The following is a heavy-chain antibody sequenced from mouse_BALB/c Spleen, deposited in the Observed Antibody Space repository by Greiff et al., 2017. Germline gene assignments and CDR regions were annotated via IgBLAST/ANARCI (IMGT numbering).Heavy chain of an antibody. V-gene: IGHV5-6-4*01. CDR2: ISSGGSYT. CDR3: TRDHVTTVFDY. Sequence: EVHLVESGGGLVKPGGSLKLSCAASGFTFSSYTMSWVRQTPEKRLEWVATISSGGSYTYYPDSVKGRFTISRDNAKNTLYLQMSSLKSEDTAMYYCTRDHVTTVFDYWGQGTTLTVSS. J-gene: IGHJ2*01. CDR1: GFTFSSYT. D-gene: IGHD1-1*01.